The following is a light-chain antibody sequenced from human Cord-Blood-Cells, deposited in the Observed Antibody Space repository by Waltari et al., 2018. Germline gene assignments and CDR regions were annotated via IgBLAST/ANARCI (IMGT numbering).Light chain of an antibody. V-gene: IGLV2-23*02. CDR2: EVS. Sequence: QSALTQPASVSGSPGQPITISCTGTSSDVGRYNLVHWYQQHPGKAPKLMIYEVSKRPSGVSNRFSGSKSGNTASLTISGLQAEDEADYYCCSYAGSSTLVFGGGTKLTVL. J-gene: IGLJ2*01. CDR1: SSDVGRYNL. CDR3: CSYAGSSTLV.